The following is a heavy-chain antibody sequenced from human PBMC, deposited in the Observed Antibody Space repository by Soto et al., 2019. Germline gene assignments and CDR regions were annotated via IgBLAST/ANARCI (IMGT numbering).Heavy chain of an antibody. D-gene: IGHD6-19*01. V-gene: IGHV4-59*13. CDR2: VYYTGST. J-gene: IGHJ4*02. CDR1: GGSISGSY. Sequence: PSETLSLTCSVPGGSISGSYWSWIRQSPGKGLEWLGYVYYTGSTNYSPSLRSRVSISVDTSKNEFSLRLSSVTAADTAVYFCARSVAVPGAHIDYWGQGTQVTV. CDR3: ARSVAVPGAHIDY.